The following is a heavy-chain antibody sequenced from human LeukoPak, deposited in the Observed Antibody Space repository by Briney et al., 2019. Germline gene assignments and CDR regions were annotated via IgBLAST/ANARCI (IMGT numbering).Heavy chain of an antibody. D-gene: IGHD3-16*01. CDR2: LFYSGNT. CDR3: ARDRLGLPVDY. J-gene: IGHJ4*02. CDR1: GGSISSYY. Sequence: SEALSLTCSVSGGSISSYYWSWIRQPPGKGLEWIGYLFYSGNTNSNPSLKSRVTILADTSKSQFSLKLNSVTAADTAVYYCARDRLGLPVDYWGRGTLVTVSS. V-gene: IGHV4-59*01.